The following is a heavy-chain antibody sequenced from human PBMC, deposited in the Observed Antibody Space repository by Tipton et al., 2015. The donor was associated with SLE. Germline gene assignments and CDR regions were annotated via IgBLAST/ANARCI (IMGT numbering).Heavy chain of an antibody. V-gene: IGHV4-39*07. J-gene: IGHJ3*02. CDR1: GGSITSSSYY. D-gene: IGHD4-17*01. Sequence: TLSLTCTVSGGSITSSSYYWGWIRQPPGKGLEWIGSISSSGTTHYNPPLKSRVTISVDTSKNQLSLKQRSATAADTAVYYCARHDYGDYGIWAFDMWGRGTVVSVSS. CDR2: ISSSGTT. CDR3: ARHDYGDYGIWAFDM.